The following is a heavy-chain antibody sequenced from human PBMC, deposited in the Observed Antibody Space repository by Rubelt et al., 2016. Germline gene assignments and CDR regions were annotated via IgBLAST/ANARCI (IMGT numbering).Heavy chain of an antibody. D-gene: IGHD6-19*01. CDR1: GDSFSSYY. J-gene: IGHJ4*02. Sequence: QVQLQESGPGLLKPSETLPLTCTVSGDSFSSYYWAWIRQPPGKGLQWLAYVSSGGNTFYNPSLGTRVSISVDTPKNQFFLQLQSVTAADTDVYYCARTKEFSDHSGLELWGQGAQVTVSS. V-gene: IGHV4-59*01. CDR3: ARTKEFSDHSGLEL. CDR2: VSSGGNT.